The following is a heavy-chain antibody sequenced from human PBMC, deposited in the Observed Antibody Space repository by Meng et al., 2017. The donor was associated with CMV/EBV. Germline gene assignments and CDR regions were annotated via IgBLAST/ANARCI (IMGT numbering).Heavy chain of an antibody. V-gene: IGHV1-69*05. CDR1: GGTFSSYS. J-gene: IGHJ4*02. Sequence: SVKVSCKSSGGTFSSYSISWVRQASGQGLEWMGGFIPIFNAPKYAQKFQGRLTVTTDESTSTAYMELSSLRSEDTAVYYCARGTVLRFLEWLVRGGYFDYWGQGTLVTVSS. CDR2: FIPIFNAP. CDR3: ARGTVLRFLEWLVRGGYFDY. D-gene: IGHD3-3*01.